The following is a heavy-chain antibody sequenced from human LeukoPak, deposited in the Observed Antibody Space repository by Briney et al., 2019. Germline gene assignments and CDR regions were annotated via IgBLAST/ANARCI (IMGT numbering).Heavy chain of an antibody. V-gene: IGHV4-59*08. Sequence: SETLSLTCTVSGGSISSYYWSWIRQPPGKGLEWIGYIYYSGSTNYNPSLKSRVTISVDTSKNQFSLKLSSVTAADTAVYYCARHGGGYSRSSFGYWGQGTLVTVSS. D-gene: IGHD6-6*01. CDR2: IYYSGST. J-gene: IGHJ4*02. CDR3: ARHGGGYSRSSFGY. CDR1: GGSISSYY.